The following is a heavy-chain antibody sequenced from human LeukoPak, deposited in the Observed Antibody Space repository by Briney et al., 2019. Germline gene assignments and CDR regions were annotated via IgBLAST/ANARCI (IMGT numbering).Heavy chain of an antibody. CDR1: GFTFDDYA. CDR3: AKALDYYGSGSGLDY. CDR2: ISWNSGSI. V-gene: IGHV3-9*01. J-gene: IGHJ4*02. D-gene: IGHD3-10*01. Sequence: GGSLRLSCAASGFTFDDYAMHWVRQAPGKGLEWVSGISWNSGSIGYADSVKGRFTISGDNAKNSLYLQMNSLRAEDTALYYCAKALDYYGSGSGLDYWGQGTLVTVSS.